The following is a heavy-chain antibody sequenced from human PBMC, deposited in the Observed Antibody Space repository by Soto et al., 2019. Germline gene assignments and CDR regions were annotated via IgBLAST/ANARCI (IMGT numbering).Heavy chain of an antibody. D-gene: IGHD6-13*01. V-gene: IGHV2-5*02. CDR3: AHYSSTSSFDY. Sequence: QITLKESGPTLVKPTQTFTLACTFSGFSLSTSGMGVGWIRQPPGKALEWLALIYLDDDKRYSPSLKRRLTXTXXTTKKQVVLTMTNMDPVDTATYYCAHYSSTSSFDYWGQGTLVTVSS. CDR1: GFSLSTSGMG. J-gene: IGHJ4*02. CDR2: IYLDDDK.